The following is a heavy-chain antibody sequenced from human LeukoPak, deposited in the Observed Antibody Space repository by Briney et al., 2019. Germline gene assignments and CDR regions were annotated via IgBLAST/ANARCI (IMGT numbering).Heavy chain of an antibody. J-gene: IGHJ4*02. CDR2: ISGSGSTI. V-gene: IGHV3-48*03. CDR1: GFTFSSYE. D-gene: IGHD1-26*01. CDR3: AKDAYSGSYVGIGY. Sequence: GGSLRLSCAASGFTFSSYEMNWVRQAPGKGLEWVSYISGSGSTIYYADSVKGRFTISRDNSKNTLYLQMNSLRAEDTAVYYCAKDAYSGSYVGIGYWGQGTLVTVSS.